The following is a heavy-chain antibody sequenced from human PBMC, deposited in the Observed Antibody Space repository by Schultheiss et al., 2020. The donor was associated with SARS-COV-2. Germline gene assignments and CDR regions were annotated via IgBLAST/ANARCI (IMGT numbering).Heavy chain of an antibody. J-gene: IGHJ4*02. D-gene: IGHD5-24*01. CDR1: GFTFSSHG. CDR3: AKDPSGGYNLPDY. CDR2: ISYDGSNK. Sequence: GGSLRLSCAASGFTFSSHGMHWVRQAPGKGLEWVAVISYDGSNKYYADSGKGRFTISRDNSKNTLYLQMNSLRAEDTAVYYCAKDPSGGYNLPDYWGQGTLVTVSS. V-gene: IGHV3-30*18.